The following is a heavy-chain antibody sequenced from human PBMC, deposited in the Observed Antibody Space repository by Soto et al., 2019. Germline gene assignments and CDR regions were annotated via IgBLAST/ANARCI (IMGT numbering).Heavy chain of an antibody. CDR2: IYWDDDK. D-gene: IGHD2-21*02. Sequence: SGPTLVNPTQTLTLTCTFSGFSLNTNGMSVSWIRQPPGKALEWLALIYWDDDKRYSPSLRSRLTISKDTSKNQVVLTMTNMDPVDTATYYCIQSRCGGDCLQSYASHYYYGMDVWGQGTTVTVSS. CDR3: IQSRCGGDCLQSYASHYYYGMDV. CDR1: GFSLNTNGMS. J-gene: IGHJ6*02. V-gene: IGHV2-5*08.